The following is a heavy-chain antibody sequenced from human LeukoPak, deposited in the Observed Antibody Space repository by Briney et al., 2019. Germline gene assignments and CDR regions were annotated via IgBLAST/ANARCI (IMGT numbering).Heavy chain of an antibody. D-gene: IGHD3-9*01. CDR1: GFTFSSYA. V-gene: IGHV3-30*04. J-gene: IGHJ4*02. CDR2: ISYDGSNK. Sequence: QAGGSLRLSCAASGFTFSSYAMHWVRQAPGKGLEWVAVISYDGSNKYYADSVKGRFTISRDNFKNTLYLQMNSLRAEDTAVYYCARGPYDILTGYPEAYWGQGTLVTVSS. CDR3: ARGPYDILTGYPEAY.